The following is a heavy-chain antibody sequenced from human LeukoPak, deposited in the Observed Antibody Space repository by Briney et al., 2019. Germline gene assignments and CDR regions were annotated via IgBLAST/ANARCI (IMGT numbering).Heavy chain of an antibody. V-gene: IGHV3-7*01. Sequence: GGSLRLSCAASGFPFSSYSMTWVRQAPGKGLEWVANIKPDGTTKFYVDSVKGRFTISRDNAKNSLYLQMNSLRAEDTAVYYCAREEAGNDYWGQGTLVTVSS. CDR3: AREEAGNDY. CDR1: GFPFSSYS. J-gene: IGHJ4*02. CDR2: IKPDGTTK.